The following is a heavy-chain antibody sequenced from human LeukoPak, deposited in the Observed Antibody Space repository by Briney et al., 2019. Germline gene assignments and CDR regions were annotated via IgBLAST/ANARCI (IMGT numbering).Heavy chain of an antibody. CDR2: ISGSSDHI. D-gene: IGHD3-22*01. CDR1: GFTFSNYA. J-gene: IGHJ4*02. Sequence: GGSLRLSCVASGFTFSNYAMNWVRQAPGKGLEWVSAISGSSDHIHYADSMKGRFTISRGNAKNSLYLQMNSLTAEDTAVYYCVRHFFDSSGHYYEGYWGQGTLVTVSS. V-gene: IGHV3-21*01. CDR3: VRHFFDSSGHYYEGY.